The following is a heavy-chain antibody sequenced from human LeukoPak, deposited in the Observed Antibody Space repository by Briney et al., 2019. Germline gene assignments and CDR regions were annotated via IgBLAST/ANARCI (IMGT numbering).Heavy chain of an antibody. J-gene: IGHJ4*02. CDR2: MNPNRGNT. Sequence: GASVKVSCKASGYAFIDYDINWVRQAPGQGLEWLGWMNPNRGNTEYAQRFQGRITMTRNTSIRIAYMELISLTSADTAVYYCIRGGGGSPVWGQGTLVTVSP. CDR1: GYAFIDYD. CDR3: IRGGGGSPV. V-gene: IGHV1-8*01. D-gene: IGHD2-15*01.